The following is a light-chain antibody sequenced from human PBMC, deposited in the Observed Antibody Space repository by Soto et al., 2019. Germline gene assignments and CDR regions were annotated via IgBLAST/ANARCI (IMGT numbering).Light chain of an antibody. CDR1: QPVGRN. Sequence: EMVMTQYPATLSVSPGERVTLSCRASQPVGRNFACYRQRPGQSPTLLIYGASTRATDIPPRFSGSGSGTNCTLTISSLQSEDFAVYYCQQYINWPYTFGQGTKLEI. J-gene: IGKJ2*01. CDR3: QQYINWPYT. CDR2: GAS. V-gene: IGKV3-15*01.